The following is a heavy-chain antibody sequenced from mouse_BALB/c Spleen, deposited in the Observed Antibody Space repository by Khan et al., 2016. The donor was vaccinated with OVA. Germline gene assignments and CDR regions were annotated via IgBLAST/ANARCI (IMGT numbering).Heavy chain of an antibody. CDR3: AGRGLRWDFDY. CDR1: GYTFINYW. Sequence: QVQLKESGAELAKPGASVKMSCKASGYTFINYWILWVKQRPGQGLEWIGYINPSTGYTEYNQNFKDKATLTADKSSSTAYMRLSSLTSEDSAVYYCAGRGLRWDFDYWGQGTTLTVSS. CDR2: INPSTGYT. D-gene: IGHD1-1*01. V-gene: IGHV1-7*01. J-gene: IGHJ2*01.